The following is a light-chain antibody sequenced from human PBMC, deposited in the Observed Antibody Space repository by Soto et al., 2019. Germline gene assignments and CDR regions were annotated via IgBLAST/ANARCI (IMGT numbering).Light chain of an antibody. V-gene: IGKV3-15*01. CDR1: QSISSN. J-gene: IGKJ4*01. CDR2: GAS. Sequence: EIVMTQSPATLSGSPGQRVTLSCRASQSISSNLAWYQQKPGLPPRLLFYGASARATGTSARFSASGSGTEFSLTISSLQSEYVAIYYCQQYHDWPPLTFGGGTKIQIK. CDR3: QQYHDWPPLT.